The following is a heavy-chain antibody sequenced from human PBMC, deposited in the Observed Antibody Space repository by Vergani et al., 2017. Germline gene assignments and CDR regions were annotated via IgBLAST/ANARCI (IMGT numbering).Heavy chain of an antibody. J-gene: IGHJ3*02. CDR2: IWYDGSNK. D-gene: IGHD1-14*01. CDR1: GFTSSSYG. CDR3: ARTAEAFDI. Sequence: QVQLVESGGGVVQPGRSLRLSCAASGFTSSSYGMHWVRQAPGKGLEWVAVIWYDGSNKYYADSVKGRFTISRDNSKNTLYLQMNSLRAEDTAVYYCARTAEAFDIWGQGTMVTVSS. V-gene: IGHV3-33*01.